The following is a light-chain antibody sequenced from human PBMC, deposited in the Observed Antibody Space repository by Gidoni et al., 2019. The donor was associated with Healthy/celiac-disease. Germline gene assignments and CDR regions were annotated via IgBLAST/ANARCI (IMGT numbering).Light chain of an antibody. CDR3: QQYNSYSPNT. V-gene: IGKV1-5*01. Sequence: DIQMTQSPSTLSASVGDRVTITCRASQSISSWLAWYQQKPGKAPKRLIYDASRLESGVPSRFSGSGSGTEFTLTISSLQPDYFATYYCQQYNSYSPNTFGQGTKLEIK. CDR2: DAS. CDR1: QSISSW. J-gene: IGKJ2*01.